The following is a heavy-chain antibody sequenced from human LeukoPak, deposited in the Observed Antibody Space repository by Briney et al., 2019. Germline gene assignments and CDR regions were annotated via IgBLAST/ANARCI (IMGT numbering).Heavy chain of an antibody. CDR1: GGSISNYY. V-gene: IGHV4-59*01. CDR2: IFHSGST. J-gene: IGHJ4*02. D-gene: IGHD3-22*01. Sequence: SETLSLTCTVSGGSISNYYWSWIRQPPGKGLEWIGYIFHSGSTNYNPSLKSRVTISVDTSKNQFSLKLSSVTAADTAVYYCARTPPSPMIVADEGAYYFDYWGQGTLVTVSS. CDR3: ARTPPSPMIVADEGAYYFDY.